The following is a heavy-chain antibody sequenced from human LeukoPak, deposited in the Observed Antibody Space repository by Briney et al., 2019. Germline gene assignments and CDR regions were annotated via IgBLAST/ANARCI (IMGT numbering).Heavy chain of an antibody. J-gene: IGHJ4*02. CDR1: GFTFSTYS. Sequence: GGSLRLSCTASGFTFSTYSMNWVRQAPGRGLKWVSYISGSSSSSDGGAMQYADSVKGRFTISRDNDKNSLYLQMNSLRDEDTAVYYCARGTGSDSRYIDYWGQGTLVTVSS. CDR3: ARGTGSDSRYIDY. CDR2: ISGSSSSSDGGAM. V-gene: IGHV3-48*02. D-gene: IGHD3-10*01.